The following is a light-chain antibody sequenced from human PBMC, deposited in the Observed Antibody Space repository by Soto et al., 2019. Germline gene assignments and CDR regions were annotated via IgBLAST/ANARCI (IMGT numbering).Light chain of an antibody. Sequence: AIRMTQSPSSLSASTGDRVTITCRASQGISSYLAWYQHKPGKAPKLLIYAASTLQSGVPSRFSGSGSGTDFTLTISCLQSEDFATYYCQQYYSSPWTFGQG. CDR2: AAS. CDR1: QGISSY. J-gene: IGKJ1*01. CDR3: QQYYSSPWT. V-gene: IGKV1-8*01.